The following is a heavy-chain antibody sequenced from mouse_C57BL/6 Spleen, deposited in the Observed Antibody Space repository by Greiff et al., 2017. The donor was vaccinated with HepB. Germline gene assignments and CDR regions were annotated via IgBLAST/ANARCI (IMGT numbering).Heavy chain of an antibody. CDR1: GYTFTDYY. Sequence: EVQLQQSGPELVKPGASVKISCKASGYTFTDYYMNWVKQSHGKSLEWIGDINPNNGGTSYNQKFKGKATLTVDKSSSTAYMELRSLTSEDSAVYYVVYYGTAYWGQGTLVTVSA. J-gene: IGHJ3*01. D-gene: IGHD1-1*01. V-gene: IGHV1-26*01. CDR2: INPNNGGT. CDR3: VYYGTAY.